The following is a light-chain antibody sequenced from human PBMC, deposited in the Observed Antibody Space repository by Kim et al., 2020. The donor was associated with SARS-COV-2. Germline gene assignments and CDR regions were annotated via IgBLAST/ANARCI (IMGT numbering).Light chain of an antibody. CDR1: SLRSYY. CDR3: NSRDSNDNVV. CDR2: GKN. J-gene: IGLJ2*01. V-gene: IGLV3-19*01. Sequence: ALVQTVRITCQGDSLRSYYATWYQQKPGQAPIVVIYGKNNRPSGIPDRFSGSSSGNTASLTITGTQAGDEADYYCNSRDSNDNVVFGGGTQLTVL.